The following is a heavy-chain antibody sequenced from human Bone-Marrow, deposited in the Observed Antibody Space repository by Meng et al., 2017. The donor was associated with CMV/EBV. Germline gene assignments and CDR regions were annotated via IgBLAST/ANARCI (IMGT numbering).Heavy chain of an antibody. J-gene: IGHJ4*02. CDR1: GFTVSSNY. CDR3: AYLASAARPY. D-gene: IGHD2-2*01. CDR2: IYSVGST. V-gene: IGHV3-53*01. Sequence: GESLKISCAASGFTVSSNYMSWVRQAPGKGLEWVSVIYSVGSTYYADSVKGRFTISRDNSKNTLYLQMNSLRAEDTAVSYCAYLASAARPYWGQGTLVTVSS.